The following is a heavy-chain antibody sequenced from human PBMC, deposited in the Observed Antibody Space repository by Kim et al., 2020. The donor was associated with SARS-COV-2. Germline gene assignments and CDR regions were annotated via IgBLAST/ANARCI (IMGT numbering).Heavy chain of an antibody. Sequence: SETLSLTCTVSGGSISSSSYYWGWIRQPPGKGREWIGSIYYSGSTYYNPTLKSRVTIPVDTSKNQFSRKLSSVTAADTAVYYCARHIVVVVAAEDSNFDYWVHGTLVTVTS. D-gene: IGHD2-15*01. V-gene: IGHV4-39*01. CDR2: IYYSGST. CDR1: GGSISSSSYY. J-gene: IGHJ4*01. CDR3: ARHIVVVVAAEDSNFDY.